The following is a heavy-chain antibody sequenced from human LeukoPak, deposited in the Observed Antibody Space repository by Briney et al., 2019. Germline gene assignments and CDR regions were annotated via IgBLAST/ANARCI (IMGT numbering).Heavy chain of an antibody. J-gene: IGHJ4*01. D-gene: IGHD4-11*01. V-gene: IGHV4-59*01. CDR2: VSDTGST. CDR3: ARTTTTFDD. CDR1: GDSISSYY. Sequence: SETLSLTCTVSGDSISSYYWSWIQQPPGKGLEWIGYVSDTGSTNYKSSLKSRVTISVDTSKNQFSLNLTSVTAADTAVYYCARTTTTFDDWGHGTLVIVSS.